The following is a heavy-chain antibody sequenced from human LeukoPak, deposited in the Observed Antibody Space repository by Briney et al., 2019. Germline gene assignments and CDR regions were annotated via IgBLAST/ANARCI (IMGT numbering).Heavy chain of an antibody. V-gene: IGHV1-2*04. CDR1: GYTFTDYH. D-gene: IGHD4-17*01. Sequence: GASVKVSCKTSGYTFTDYHIHWVRRAPGQGLEWLGWINPNSSGTNYAQKFQGWVTMTRDTSISTAYMELSRLTSDDTADTAVYYCARSRGLYGDFYFDYWGQGTLVTV. CDR3: ARSRGLYGDFYFDY. J-gene: IGHJ4*02. CDR2: INPNSSGT.